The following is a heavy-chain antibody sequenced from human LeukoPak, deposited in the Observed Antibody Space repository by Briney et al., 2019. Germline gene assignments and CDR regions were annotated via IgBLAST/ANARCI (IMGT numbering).Heavy chain of an antibody. D-gene: IGHD6-19*01. CDR3: ARGYSSGWFGGFDY. J-gene: IGHJ4*02. CDR1: GGSVSSGSYY. Sequence: SETLSLTCTVSGGSVSSGSYYWSWIRQPPGKGLEWIGYIYYSGSTNYNPSLKSRVTISVDTSKNQFSLKLSSVTAADTAVYYCARGYSSGWFGGFDYWGQGTLVTVSS. V-gene: IGHV4-61*01. CDR2: IYYSGST.